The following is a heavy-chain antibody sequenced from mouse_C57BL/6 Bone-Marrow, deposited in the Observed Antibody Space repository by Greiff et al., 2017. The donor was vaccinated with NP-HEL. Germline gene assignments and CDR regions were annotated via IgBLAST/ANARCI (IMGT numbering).Heavy chain of an antibody. CDR3: TREKENYPFDY. V-gene: IGHV1-5*01. Sequence: EVQLQQSGTVLVRPGASVKMSCKTSGYTFTSYWMHWVKQRPGQGLEWIGAIYPGNSDTSYNQKFKGKAKLTAVTSASTAYMELSSLTNEDYAVYYCTREKENYPFDYWGQGTTLTASS. CDR2: IYPGNSDT. J-gene: IGHJ2*01. CDR1: GYTFTSYW. D-gene: IGHD1-1*02.